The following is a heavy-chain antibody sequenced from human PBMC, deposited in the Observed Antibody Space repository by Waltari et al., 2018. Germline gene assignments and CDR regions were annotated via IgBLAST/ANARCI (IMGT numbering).Heavy chain of an antibody. CDR3: ARAYSSGWFFAFDI. V-gene: IGHV4-61*02. D-gene: IGHD6-19*01. CDR1: GGSIRSGSYY. CDR2: IYTSGST. J-gene: IGHJ3*02. Sequence: QVQLQESGPGLVKPSQTLSLTCPVSGGSIRSGSYYWRWLPQPAGKGLEWIGRIYTSGSTNYNPSLKSRVTISVDTSKNQFSLKLSSVTAADTAVYYCARAYSSGWFFAFDIWGQGTMVTVSS.